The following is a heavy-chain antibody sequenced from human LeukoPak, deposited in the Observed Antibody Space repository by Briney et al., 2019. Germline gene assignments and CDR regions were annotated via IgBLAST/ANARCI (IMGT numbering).Heavy chain of an antibody. J-gene: IGHJ4*02. V-gene: IGHV3-30-3*01. D-gene: IGHD3-22*01. CDR3: ATTPMYYYDSTGYYTLFDY. CDR1: GFTFSSYA. CDR2: ISYDGSNK. Sequence: PGGSLRLSCAASGFTFSSYAMHWVRQAPGKGLEWVAVISYDGSNKYYADSVKGRFTISRDNSKNTLYLQMNSLRVEDTAVYYCATTPMYYYDSTGYYTLFDYWGQGALVTVSS.